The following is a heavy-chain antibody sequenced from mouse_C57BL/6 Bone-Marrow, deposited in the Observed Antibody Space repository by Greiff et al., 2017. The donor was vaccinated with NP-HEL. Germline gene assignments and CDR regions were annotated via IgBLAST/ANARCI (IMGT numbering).Heavy chain of an antibody. CDR1: GYTFTSYW. D-gene: IGHD2-5*01. J-gene: IGHJ4*01. CDR3: AREGYSNYGHYYAMDY. CDR2: IDPSDSYT. Sequence: QVQLQQSGAELVMPGASVKLSCKASGYTFTSYWMHWVKQRPGQGLEWIGEIDPSDSYTTYNPQFKGKSTLTVDKSSSTAYMQLSSLTSEDSAVYYCAREGYSNYGHYYAMDYWGQGTSVTVSS. V-gene: IGHV1-69*01.